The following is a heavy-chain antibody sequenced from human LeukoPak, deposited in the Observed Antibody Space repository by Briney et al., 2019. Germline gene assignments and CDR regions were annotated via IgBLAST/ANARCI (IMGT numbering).Heavy chain of an antibody. CDR1: GYTFTSYG. CDR3: ASSGYYPY. Sequence: ASAKVSCKASGYTFTSYGISWVRQAPGQGLEWMGWISAYNGNTNYAQKFQGRVTMTRDTSISTAYMELSRLRSDDTAVYYCASSGYYPYWGQGTLVTVSS. J-gene: IGHJ4*02. D-gene: IGHD3-22*01. V-gene: IGHV1-18*01. CDR2: ISAYNGNT.